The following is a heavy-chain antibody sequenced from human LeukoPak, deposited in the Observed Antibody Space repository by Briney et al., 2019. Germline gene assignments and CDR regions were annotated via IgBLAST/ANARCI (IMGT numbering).Heavy chain of an antibody. CDR2: INPGGST. J-gene: IGHJ5*02. V-gene: IGHV4-34*01. Sequence: SETLSLTCAVYGGSFSDYNWNWIRQPPGKGLEWIGEINPGGSTNYNPSLKSRVTISVDTSKNQFSLKLSSVTAADTAVYYCARALSKRGWFGKSTHLWGQGTLVTVSS. D-gene: IGHD3-10*01. CDR3: ARALSKRGWFGKSTHL. CDR1: GGSFSDYN.